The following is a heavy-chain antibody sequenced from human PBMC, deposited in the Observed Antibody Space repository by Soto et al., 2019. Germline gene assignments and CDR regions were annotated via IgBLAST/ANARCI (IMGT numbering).Heavy chain of an antibody. Sequence: GGSLRLSCAASGFTFSSYWMHWVRQAPGKGLVWVSRINSDGSSTSYADSVKGRFTISRDNAKSTLYLQMNSLRAEDTAVYYCARGNDILACMDVWGQGTTVTVSS. CDR2: INSDGSST. D-gene: IGHD3-9*01. V-gene: IGHV3-74*01. CDR3: ARGNDILACMDV. J-gene: IGHJ6*02. CDR1: GFTFSSYW.